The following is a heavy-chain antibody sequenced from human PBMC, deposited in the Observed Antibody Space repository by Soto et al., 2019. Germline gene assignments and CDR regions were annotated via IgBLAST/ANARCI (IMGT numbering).Heavy chain of an antibody. V-gene: IGHV3-33*01. D-gene: IGHD4-17*01. CDR3: ARATDYGDYSYFDY. CDR2: IWYDGSNK. J-gene: IGHJ4*02. Sequence: QVQLVESGGGVVQPGRSLRLSCAASGFTFSSYGMHWVRQAPGKGLEWVAVIWYDGSNKYYADSLKGRFTISRDNSKNTLYLQMNSLRAEDTAVYYCARATDYGDYSYFDYWGQGTLVTVSS. CDR1: GFTFSSYG.